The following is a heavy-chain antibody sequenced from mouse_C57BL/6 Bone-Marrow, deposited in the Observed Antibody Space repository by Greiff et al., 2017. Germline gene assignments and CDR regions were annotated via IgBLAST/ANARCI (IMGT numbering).Heavy chain of an antibody. V-gene: IGHV1-59*01. CDR1: GYTFTSYW. CDR2: IDPSDSYT. J-gene: IGHJ1*03. CDR3: AAQYYSNYDWYFDV. Sequence: QVQLQQPGAELVRPGTSVKLSCKASGYTFTSYWMHWVKQRPGQGLEWIGVIDPSDSYTNYNQKFKGKATLTVDTSSSTAYMQLSSLTSEDSAVSYGAAQYYSNYDWYFDVWGTGTTVTVSS. D-gene: IGHD2-5*01.